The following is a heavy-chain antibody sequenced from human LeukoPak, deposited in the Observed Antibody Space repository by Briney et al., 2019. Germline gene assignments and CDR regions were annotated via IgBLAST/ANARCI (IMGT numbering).Heavy chain of an antibody. CDR1: GGSISSYY. CDR3: AGSYYDSSGTEFDY. Sequence: SETLSLTCTVSGGSISSYYWSWIRQPAGKGLEWIGRIYTSGSTNYNPSLKSRVTMSVDTSKNQFSLKLSSVAAADTAVYYCAGSYYDSSGTEFDYWGQGTLVTVSS. CDR2: IYTSGST. V-gene: IGHV4-4*07. D-gene: IGHD3-22*01. J-gene: IGHJ4*02.